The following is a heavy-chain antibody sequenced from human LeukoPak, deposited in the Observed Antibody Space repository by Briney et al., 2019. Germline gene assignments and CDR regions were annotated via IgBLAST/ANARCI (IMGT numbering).Heavy chain of an antibody. Sequence: GESLKITCKASGYRFTSYWIGWVRQMPGKGLEWLGIIYPADSDTRYSPPFQGQVNISADKSINTAYLQWSSLKASDTAMYYCARLGYNVYYFDFWGQGTLVTVSS. CDR3: ARLGYNVYYFDF. D-gene: IGHD5/OR15-5a*01. CDR2: IYPADSDT. J-gene: IGHJ4*02. V-gene: IGHV5-51*01. CDR1: GYRFTSYW.